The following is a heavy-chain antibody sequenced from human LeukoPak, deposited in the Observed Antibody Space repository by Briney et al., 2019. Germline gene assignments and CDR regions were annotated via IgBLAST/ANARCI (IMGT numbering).Heavy chain of an antibody. V-gene: IGHV3-7*01. Sequence: PGGSLRLSCAASGFTFSNYAMSWVRQAPGKGLEWVANIKQDGSEKYYVDSVKGRFTISRDNAKNSLYLQVNSLRAEDTAVYYCARGKLARVLRFLEWSTSNWFDPWGQGTLVTVSS. CDR3: ARGKLARVLRFLEWSTSNWFDP. CDR2: IKQDGSEK. J-gene: IGHJ5*02. D-gene: IGHD3-3*01. CDR1: GFTFSNYA.